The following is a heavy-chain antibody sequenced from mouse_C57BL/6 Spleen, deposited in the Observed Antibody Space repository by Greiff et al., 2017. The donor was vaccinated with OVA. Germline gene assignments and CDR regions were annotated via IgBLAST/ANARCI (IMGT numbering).Heavy chain of an antibody. CDR1: GYTFTDYN. Sequence: EVKLMESGPELVKPGASVKMSCKASGYTFTDYNMHWVKQSHGKSLEWIGYINPNNGGTSYNQKFKGKATLTVNKSSSTAYMELRSLTSEDSAVYYCARRGDSNYLAWFAYWGQGTLVTVSA. D-gene: IGHD2-5*01. CDR2: INPNNGGT. J-gene: IGHJ3*01. V-gene: IGHV1-22*01. CDR3: ARRGDSNYLAWFAY.